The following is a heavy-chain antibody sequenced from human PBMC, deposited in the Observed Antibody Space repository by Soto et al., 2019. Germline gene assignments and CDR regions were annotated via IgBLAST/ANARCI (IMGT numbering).Heavy chain of an antibody. D-gene: IGHD2-8*01. J-gene: IGHJ4*02. V-gene: IGHV1-24*01. CDR3: ATTIVLMVYAKVPRRRGGYFDY. CDR1: RYTLAELS. CDR2: FDPEDGET. Sequence: ASVKVSCKVSRYTLAELSMQWVRQAPEKGLEWMGGFDPEDGETIYAQKFQGRVTMTEDTSTDTAYMELSSLRSEDTDVYYCATTIVLMVYAKVPRRRGGYFDYWGQGTLVTVSS.